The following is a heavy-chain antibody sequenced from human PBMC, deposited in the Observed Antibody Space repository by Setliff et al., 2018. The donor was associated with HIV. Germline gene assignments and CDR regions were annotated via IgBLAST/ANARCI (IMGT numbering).Heavy chain of an antibody. D-gene: IGHD6-19*01. Sequence: GESLKISCKGYGYSFTNFWIGWVRQMPGKGLEWMGIFYPGDFDTRYSPSFEGQVTMSGDKSASTAYLQWSSLKAADTAMYYCARHFSVAGDAFDIWGQGTMVTVSS. CDR3: ARHFSVAGDAFDI. CDR1: GYSFTNFW. J-gene: IGHJ3*02. CDR2: FYPGDFDT. V-gene: IGHV5-51*01.